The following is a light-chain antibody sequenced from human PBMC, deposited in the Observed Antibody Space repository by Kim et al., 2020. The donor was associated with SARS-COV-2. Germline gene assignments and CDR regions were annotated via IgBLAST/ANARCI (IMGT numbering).Light chain of an antibody. V-gene: IGKV3-15*01. CDR1: QSGSSN. CDR3: QQYNDWPPMYT. Sequence: SPGERATLSCRASQSGSSNLVWYQQKPGQPPRLLIYGASTRATGIPARFSGSGSGTEFTLTISSLQSEDFAVYYCQQYNDWPPMYTFGQGTKLEI. J-gene: IGKJ2*01. CDR2: GAS.